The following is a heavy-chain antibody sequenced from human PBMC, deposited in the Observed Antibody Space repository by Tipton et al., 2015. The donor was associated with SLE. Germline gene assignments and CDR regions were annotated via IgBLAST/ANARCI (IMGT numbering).Heavy chain of an antibody. Sequence: SLRLSCAASGFTVSSNYMSWVRQAPGKGLEWVSVIYSGGSTYYADSGKGRFTISRHNSKNTLYLQMNSLRAEDTAVYYCARDSRGYCSGGSCSDAFDIWGQGTMVTVSS. V-gene: IGHV3-53*04. CDR2: IYSGGST. CDR1: GFTVSSNY. CDR3: ARDSRGYCSGGSCSDAFDI. D-gene: IGHD2-15*01. J-gene: IGHJ3*02.